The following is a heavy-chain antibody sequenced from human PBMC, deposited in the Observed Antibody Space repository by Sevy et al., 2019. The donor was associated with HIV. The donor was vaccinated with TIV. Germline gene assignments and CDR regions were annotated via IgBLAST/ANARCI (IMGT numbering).Heavy chain of an antibody. CDR2: IWNDGSNK. D-gene: IGHD3-22*01. V-gene: IGHV3-33*01. J-gene: IGHJ4*02. CDR1: GFTFSNYG. CDR3: ARGCDFNDRSAKSDFDY. Sequence: GGSLRLSCAASGFTFSNYGMHWVRQAPGKGLEWVAVIWNDGSNKYYADSVKGRFTISRDNSKNTLYLQMNSLRVEDTAVYFCARGCDFNDRSAKSDFDYWGQGTLVTVSS.